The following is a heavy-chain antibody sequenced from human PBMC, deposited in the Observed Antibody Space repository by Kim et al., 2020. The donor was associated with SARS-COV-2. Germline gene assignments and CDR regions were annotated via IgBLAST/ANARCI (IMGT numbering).Heavy chain of an antibody. CDR2: IYPSDSDT. D-gene: IGHD6-19*01. V-gene: IGHV5-51*01. CDR1: GGSFSNYW. CDR3: ARARGASGAQNWFDP. Sequence: GESLKISCKSSGGSFSNYWIAWVRQMPGDGLELMGVIYPSDSDTRYSPSFQGQVTISVDKSITTAHLQWSSLRASDTAVYYCARARGASGAQNWFDPWGQGTLVTVSS. J-gene: IGHJ5*02.